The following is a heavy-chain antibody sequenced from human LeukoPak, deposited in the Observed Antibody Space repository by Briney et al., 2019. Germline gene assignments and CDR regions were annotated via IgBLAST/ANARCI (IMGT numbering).Heavy chain of an antibody. CDR3: ASLGGYCSSTSCSEKN. J-gene: IGHJ4*02. CDR2: INSDGSST. CDR1: GFTFDDYA. Sequence: PGGSLRLSCAASGFTFDDYAMHWVRQAPGKGLVWVSRINSDGSSTSYADSVKGRFTISRDNAKNTLYLQMNSLRAEDTAVYYCASLGGYCSSTSCSEKNWGQGTLVTVSS. V-gene: IGHV3-74*01. D-gene: IGHD2-2*01.